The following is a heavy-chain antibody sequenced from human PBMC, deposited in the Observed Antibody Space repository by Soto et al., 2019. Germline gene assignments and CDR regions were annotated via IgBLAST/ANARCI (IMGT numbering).Heavy chain of an antibody. CDR3: ARGDPDY. CDR1: GFTFSSYA. J-gene: IGHJ4*02. Sequence: QVQLVESGGGVVQPGRSLRLSCAASGFTFSSYAMHWVRQAPGKGLEWVAVISYDGSNKYYADSVKGRFTISRDNSKNTLYLQMNSLRAEDTAVYYCARGDPDYWGQGTLVTVSS. V-gene: IGHV3-30-3*01. CDR2: ISYDGSNK. D-gene: IGHD1-26*01.